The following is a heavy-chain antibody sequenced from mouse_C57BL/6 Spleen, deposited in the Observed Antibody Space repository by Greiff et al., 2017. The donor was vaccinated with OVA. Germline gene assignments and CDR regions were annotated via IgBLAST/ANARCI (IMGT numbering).Heavy chain of an antibody. CDR1: GYTFTSYW. V-gene: IGHV1-50*01. CDR2: IDPSDSYT. CDR3: ARWGITTRDY. J-gene: IGHJ2*01. Sequence: QVQLKQPGAELVKPGASVKLSCKASGYTFTSYWMQWVKQRPGQGLEWIGEIDPSDSYTNYNQKFKGKATLTVDTSSSTAYMQLSSLTSEDSAVYYCARWGITTRDYWGQGTTLTVSS. D-gene: IGHD1-1*01.